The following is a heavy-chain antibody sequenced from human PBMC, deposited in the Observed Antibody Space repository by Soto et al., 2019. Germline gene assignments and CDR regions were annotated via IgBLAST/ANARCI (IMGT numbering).Heavy chain of an antibody. D-gene: IGHD3-16*01. Sequence: EVQLLESGGGLVQPGGSLRLSCEASGFTFSGYAMNWVRQAPGKGLEWVASISGSGTTTYYADSVKGRFTIARDNSKNTLYLQMHSLRAEDTAVYYCGRGRGSYSFDYWGQGTQITVSS. CDR2: ISGSGTTT. J-gene: IGHJ4*02. V-gene: IGHV3-23*01. CDR3: GRGRGSYSFDY. CDR1: GFTFSGYA.